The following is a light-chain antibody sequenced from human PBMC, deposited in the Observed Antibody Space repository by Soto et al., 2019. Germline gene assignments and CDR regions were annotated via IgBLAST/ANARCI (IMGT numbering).Light chain of an antibody. V-gene: IGLV2-14*01. CDR1: SSDVGGYNY. CDR3: SSYTSISTWV. CDR2: EVS. Sequence: QSALTQPASVSGSPGQSITISCTGTSSDVGGYNYVSWYQQHPGKAPKFMIYEVSNRPSGVSNRFSGSKSGNTASLTISGLQADDEADYYCSSYTSISTWVFGGGTQLTVL. J-gene: IGLJ2*01.